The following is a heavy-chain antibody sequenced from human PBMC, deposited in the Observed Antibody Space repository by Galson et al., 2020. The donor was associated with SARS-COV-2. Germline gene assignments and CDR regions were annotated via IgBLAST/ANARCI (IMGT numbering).Heavy chain of an antibody. J-gene: IGHJ5*02. V-gene: IGHV5-51*01. Sequence: GGSLRLSCKGSGYSFTSYWIGWVRQMPGKGLEWMGIIYPGDSDTRYSPSFQGQVTISADKSISTAYLQWSSLKASDTAMYYCAISKGIYYDSSPLDWFDPWGQGTLVTVSA. CDR3: AISKGIYYDSSPLDWFDP. CDR2: IYPGDSDT. CDR1: GYSFTSYW. D-gene: IGHD3-22*01.